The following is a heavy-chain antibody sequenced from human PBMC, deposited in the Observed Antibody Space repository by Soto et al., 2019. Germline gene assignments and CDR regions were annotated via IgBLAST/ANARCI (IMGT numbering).Heavy chain of an antibody. D-gene: IGHD6-13*01. J-gene: IGHJ4*02. CDR3: ARHSDKYVSSWYGLGY. V-gene: IGHV4-39*01. CDR2: ISHRGTT. Sequence: QLQLQESGPGLVKPSEPLSLTCTVSGDSFTIDSYYWAWIRPPPGKGLEWLGTISHRGTTFHNPSLKSRLTMSVDTSKNQFSLNLSSVTAADTALYYCARHSDKYVSSWYGLGYWGQGTLVTVSS. CDR1: GDSFTIDSYY.